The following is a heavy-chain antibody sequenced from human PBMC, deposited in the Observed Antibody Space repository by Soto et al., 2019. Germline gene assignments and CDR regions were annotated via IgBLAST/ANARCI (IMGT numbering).Heavy chain of an antibody. V-gene: IGHV2-5*02. D-gene: IGHD3-10*01. J-gene: IGHJ5*02. CDR1: GFSLSTSGVG. Sequence: QITLKESGPTLVKPTQTLTLTCTFSGFSLSTSGVGVGWIRQPPGKALEWLALIYWDDDKRYSPSLKSRLTITKDTSKNQVVLTMPNMDPVDTATYYCAHRRLSRTMVRGVIMGGWFDPWGQGTLVTVSS. CDR3: AHRRLSRTMVRGVIMGGWFDP. CDR2: IYWDDDK.